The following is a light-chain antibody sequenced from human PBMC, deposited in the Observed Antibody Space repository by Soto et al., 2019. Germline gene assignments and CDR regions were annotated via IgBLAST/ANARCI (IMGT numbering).Light chain of an antibody. CDR3: QYYGSSVT. CDR2: GAS. J-gene: IGKJ4*01. V-gene: IGKV3-15*01. CDR1: QSVSIN. Sequence: EIVMTQSPATMSVSPGERATLSCRASQSVSINVAWYQQKPGLPPRPLIYGASTRATGVPARFSGSGSGTEFTLTISGLQSEDFAVYYCQYYGSSVTFAGGTKVEIK.